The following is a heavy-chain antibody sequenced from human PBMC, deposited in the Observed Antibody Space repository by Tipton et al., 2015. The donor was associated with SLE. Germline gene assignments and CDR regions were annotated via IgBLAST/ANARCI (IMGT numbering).Heavy chain of an antibody. CDR1: GGSIRSYY. Sequence: TLSLTCSVSGGSIRSYYWSWIRQTPGKGLEWIGYMYYSGITNYNPSLYGRVSISVDTSRNQFSLKMSSVTAADTAVYSCARGGIPYSASWYGYFFDYWGLGSLVTVSS. CDR3: ARGGIPYSASWYGYFFDY. CDR2: MYYSGIT. V-gene: IGHV4-59*12. D-gene: IGHD6-13*01. J-gene: IGHJ4*02.